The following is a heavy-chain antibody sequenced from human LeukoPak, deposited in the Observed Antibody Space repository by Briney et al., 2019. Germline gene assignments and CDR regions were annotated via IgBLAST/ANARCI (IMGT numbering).Heavy chain of an antibody. J-gene: IGHJ4*02. CDR1: GGTFSSYA. CDR3: ARDTFRNSAATKGLPDY. CDR2: IIPIFGTA. V-gene: IGHV1-69*06. D-gene: IGHD2-2*01. Sequence: SVKVSCKASGGTFSSYAISWVRQAPGQGLEWMGGIIPIFGTANYAQKFQGRVTITADKSTSTAYMELSSLRSEDTAVYYCARDTFRNSAATKGLPDYWGQGTLATVSS.